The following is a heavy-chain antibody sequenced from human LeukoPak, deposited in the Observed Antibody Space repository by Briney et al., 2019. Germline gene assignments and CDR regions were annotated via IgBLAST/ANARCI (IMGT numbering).Heavy chain of an antibody. J-gene: IGHJ4*02. Sequence: PSETLSLTCTVSGASLTSSRFYWRWVRQSPGKGLDWIRSIYHSGKTYYNPSLKSRLTISVDSSKNRFSLKVTSLTAADTAVYHCARHSAYGDYIDYWGQGSLVTVSS. CDR1: GASLTSSRFY. CDR3: ARHSAYGDYIDY. CDR2: IYHSGKT. V-gene: IGHV4-39*01. D-gene: IGHD4-17*01.